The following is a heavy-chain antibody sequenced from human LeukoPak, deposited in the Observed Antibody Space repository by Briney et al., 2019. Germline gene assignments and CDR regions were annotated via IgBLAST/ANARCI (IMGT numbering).Heavy chain of an antibody. J-gene: IGHJ3*02. CDR2: ISAYNGNT. D-gene: IGHD2-15*01. Sequence: ASVKVSCKAPGYTFTSYGISWVRQAPGQGLEWMGWISAYNGNTNYAQKLQGRVTMTTDTSTSTAYMELRSLRSDDTAVYYCARDLIVVVVAATGAFDIWGQGTMVTVSS. CDR1: GYTFTSYG. V-gene: IGHV1-18*01. CDR3: ARDLIVVVVAATGAFDI.